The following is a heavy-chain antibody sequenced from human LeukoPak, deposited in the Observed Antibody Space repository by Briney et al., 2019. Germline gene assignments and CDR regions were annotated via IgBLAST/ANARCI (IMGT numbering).Heavy chain of an antibody. CDR1: GFTYGTYG. CDR3: ARDSTRMLGLFDY. Sequence: PGGSLRLSCASSGFTYGTYGLNWVRPPPEKGLEWVSYISSGSDSENYADSVKGRFTISKDNIRNLLYLQMNILTAEDTVVYFCARDSTRMLGLFDYWGQGTLVTISS. V-gene: IGHV3-48*01. J-gene: IGHJ4*02. CDR2: ISSGSDSE. D-gene: IGHD2-2*01.